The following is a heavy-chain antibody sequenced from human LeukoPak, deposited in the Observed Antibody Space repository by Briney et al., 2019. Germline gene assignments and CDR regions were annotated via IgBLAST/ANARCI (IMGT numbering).Heavy chain of an antibody. CDR1: GFMFNSHW. D-gene: IGHD3-22*01. J-gene: IGHJ5*02. CDR3: ARWSHDAYGYYWISS. Sequence: GGSLRLSCAASGFMFNSHWMTWVRQTPGKGLQWVASIRQDGSVKYYVDSVQGRFTTSRDNAMNSLYLQMNSLSTEDTAVYYCARWSHDAYGYYWISSWGQGTLVTVSS. CDR2: IRQDGSVK. V-gene: IGHV3-7*01.